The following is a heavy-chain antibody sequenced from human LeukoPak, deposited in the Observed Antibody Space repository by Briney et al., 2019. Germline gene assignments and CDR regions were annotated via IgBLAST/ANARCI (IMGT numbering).Heavy chain of an antibody. CDR3: ARTYYYASSGFLTAYYFDY. D-gene: IGHD3-22*01. J-gene: IGHJ4*02. Sequence: GESLKISCSGSGYSFTTYWIGWVRQMPGKGLEWMEIVYPGDSDTRYSLSFQGQVTISADKSISTAYLQLSSLKASDTAMYYCARTYYYASSGFLTAYYFDYWGQGTLVTVSS. CDR1: GYSFTTYW. V-gene: IGHV5-51*01. CDR2: VYPGDSDT.